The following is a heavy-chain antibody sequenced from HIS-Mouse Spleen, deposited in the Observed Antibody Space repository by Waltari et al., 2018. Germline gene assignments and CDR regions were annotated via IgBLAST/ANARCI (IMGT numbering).Heavy chain of an antibody. D-gene: IGHD6-13*01. Sequence: QLQLQESGPGLVKPSETLSRTCPVSGGSIRSSSYYWGWIRQPPGKGLEWIGSIYYSGRTYYNPSLKSRVTISVDTSKNQFSLKLSSVTAADTAVYYCAREIPYSSSWYDWYFDLWGRGTLVTVSS. CDR2: IYYSGRT. CDR3: AREIPYSSSWYDWYFDL. J-gene: IGHJ2*01. CDR1: GGSIRSSSYY. V-gene: IGHV4-39*07.